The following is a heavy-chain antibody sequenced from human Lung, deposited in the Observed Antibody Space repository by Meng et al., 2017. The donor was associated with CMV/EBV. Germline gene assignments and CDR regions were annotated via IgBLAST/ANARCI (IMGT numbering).Heavy chain of an antibody. V-gene: IGHV3-7*01. CDR3: ARDTPGD. CDR2: IRFDGRES. Sequence: ESXKISCAASGFTFSSYWMSWARQAPGKGLEWVANIRFDGRESHHVDSVKGRFTISRDNAKNSLYLQMNSLRVEDTAVYYCARDTPGDWGRGTLVTVSS. J-gene: IGHJ4*02. CDR1: GFTFSSYW. D-gene: IGHD2-15*01.